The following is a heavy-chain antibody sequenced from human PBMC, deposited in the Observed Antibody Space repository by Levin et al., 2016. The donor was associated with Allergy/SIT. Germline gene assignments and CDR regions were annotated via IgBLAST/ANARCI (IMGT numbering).Heavy chain of an antibody. CDR2: INPNSGGT. J-gene: IGHJ2*01. CDR1: GYTFTGYY. CDR3: ARDSHPTRPHWYFDL. Sequence: ASVKVSCKASGYTFTGYYMHWVRQALGQGLEWMGWINPNSGGTNYAQKFQGRVTMTRDTSISTAYMELSRLRSDDTAVYYCARDSHPTRPHWYFDLWGRGTLVTVSS. V-gene: IGHV1-2*02.